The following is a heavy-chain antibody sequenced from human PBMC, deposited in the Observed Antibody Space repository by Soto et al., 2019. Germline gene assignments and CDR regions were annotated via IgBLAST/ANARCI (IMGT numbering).Heavy chain of an antibody. V-gene: IGHV4-31*03. Sequence: SETLSLTCSVSGGSITRDGYYWSWVRQDPGQGLEWIGFVFYTGSTYYNPSLTSRVAMSLDRSKNQFSLELRSLTAADTGVYLCAGQPSYGYPIDYWGQGNLVTVSS. CDR2: VFYTGST. CDR3: AGQPSYGYPIDY. J-gene: IGHJ4*02. D-gene: IGHD6-25*01. CDR1: GGSITRDGYY.